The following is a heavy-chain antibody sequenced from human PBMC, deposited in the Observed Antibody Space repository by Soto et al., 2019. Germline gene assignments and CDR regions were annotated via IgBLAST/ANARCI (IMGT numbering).Heavy chain of an antibody. CDR1: GGSISSGGYY. Sequence: PSETLSLTCSVSGGSISSGGYYWSWIRQHPGKGLEWIGYIYYSGSTNYNPSLKSRVTISVDTSKNQFSLKLSSVTAADTAVYFCARGKIVGPWGQGTLVTVSS. D-gene: IGHD3-16*02. CDR3: ARGKIVGP. V-gene: IGHV4-61*08. CDR2: IYYSGST. J-gene: IGHJ5*02.